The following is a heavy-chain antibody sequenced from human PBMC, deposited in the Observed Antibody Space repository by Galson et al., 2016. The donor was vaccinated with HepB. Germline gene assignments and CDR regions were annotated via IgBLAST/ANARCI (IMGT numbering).Heavy chain of an antibody. J-gene: IGHJ5*02. V-gene: IGHV3-23*01. Sequence: SLRLSCASSGLTFSSYAMSWVRQAPGKGLQWVAGITGSGATTDYADSVKGRFTISRDNSKNTLYLQMNSLRAEDTALYYCAKDQSSGWPENWFDPWGQGTLVTVSS. D-gene: IGHD6-19*01. CDR3: AKDQSSGWPENWFDP. CDR2: ITGSGATT. CDR1: GLTFSSYA.